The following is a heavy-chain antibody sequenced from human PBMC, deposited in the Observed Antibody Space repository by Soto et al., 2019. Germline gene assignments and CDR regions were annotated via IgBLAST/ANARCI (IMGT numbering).Heavy chain of an antibody. D-gene: IGHD3-22*01. CDR1: GFPFSIYA. J-gene: IGHJ4*02. Sequence: GSLSLSCAASGFPFSIYASSWVRQAPGKGLEWVSAISGSGGSTYYADSVKGRFTISSDNSKNTLYLQMNSLRAEDTAVYYCVGSMIVVVITHYYFDYWGQGTLVTVS. CDR3: VGSMIVVVITHYYFDY. V-gene: IGHV3-23*01. CDR2: ISGSGGST.